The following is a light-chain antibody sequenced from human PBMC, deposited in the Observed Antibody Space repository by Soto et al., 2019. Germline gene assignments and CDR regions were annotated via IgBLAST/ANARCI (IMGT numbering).Light chain of an antibody. CDR2: GAS. J-gene: IGKJ4*01. CDR3: QQVDRYPVT. CDR1: QGISNN. Sequence: DIQLTQCPSFLSASVGDSVTITCRAGQGISNNLAWYQQKPGKAPELLIYGASTLETGVPSRFSGSGSGTEFTLTVSSLQPEDFATYHCQQVDRYPVTFGGGTKVELK. V-gene: IGKV1-9*01.